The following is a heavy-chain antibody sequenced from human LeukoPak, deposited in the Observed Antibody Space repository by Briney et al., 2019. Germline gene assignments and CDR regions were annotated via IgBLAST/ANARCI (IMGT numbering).Heavy chain of an antibody. V-gene: IGHV1-3*01. J-gene: IGHJ5*02. D-gene: IGHD6-13*01. CDR2: INAGNGNT. Sequence: ASVKVSCKASGYTFTSYAMHWVRQAPGQRLEWMGWINAGNGNTKYSQKFQGRVTITRDTSASTAYMELSSLRSEDTAVYYCARDVYSSSWYPSWFDPWGQGTLVTVSP. CDR1: GYTFTSYA. CDR3: ARDVYSSSWYPSWFDP.